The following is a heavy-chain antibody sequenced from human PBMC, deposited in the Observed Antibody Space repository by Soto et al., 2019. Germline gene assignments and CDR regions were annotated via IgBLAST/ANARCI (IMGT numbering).Heavy chain of an antibody. CDR1: GFAFSRFP. CDR3: ATRAGTYPY. CDR2: IDPDGSDT. V-gene: IGHV3-74*01. D-gene: IGHD1-26*01. Sequence: GGSLRLSCAACGFAFSRFPMHWVRQAPGKGLVWVSRIDPDGSDTTYADSVKGRFTISRDNAKNIVYLQMSSLRAEDTALYYCATRAGTYPYWGERTLATVSS. J-gene: IGHJ4*02.